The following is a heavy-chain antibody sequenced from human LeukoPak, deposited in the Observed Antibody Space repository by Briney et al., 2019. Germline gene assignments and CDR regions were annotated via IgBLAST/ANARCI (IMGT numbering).Heavy chain of an antibody. CDR1: GFTLSDNY. D-gene: IGHD5-18*01. J-gene: IGHJ6*03. CDR2: ISTSGSII. V-gene: IGHV3-11*04. Sequence: GGSLRLSCAASGFTLSDNYMSWIRQAPGKGLEWISHISTSGSIIYADSVKGRFTISRDNAKNSLYLQMNSLRGEDTGLYYCARDGRYSYGFGYYHYYMDVWGKGTTVTVSS. CDR3: ARDGRYSYGFGYYHYYMDV.